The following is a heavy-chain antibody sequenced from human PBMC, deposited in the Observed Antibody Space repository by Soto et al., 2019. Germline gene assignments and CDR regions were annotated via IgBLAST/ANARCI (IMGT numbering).Heavy chain of an antibody. CDR3: AAASHDQIYYYYGMDV. J-gene: IGHJ6*02. V-gene: IGHV1-58*01. Sequence: QMQLVQSGPEVKKPGTSVKVSCKASGFTFTSSAVQWVRQARGQRLEWIGWIVVGSGNTNYAQKFQERVTITRDMSTSTAYRELSSLRSEDTAVYYCAAASHDQIYYYYGMDVWGQGTTVTVSS. CDR2: IVVGSGNT. CDR1: GFTFTSSA.